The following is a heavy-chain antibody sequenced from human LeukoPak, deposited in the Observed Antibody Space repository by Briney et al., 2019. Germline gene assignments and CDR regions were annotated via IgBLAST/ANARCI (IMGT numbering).Heavy chain of an antibody. V-gene: IGHV3-30-3*01. J-gene: IGHJ4*02. CDR3: AKGAHQLLTRPPKVGFDY. CDR1: GFMFSNYA. CDR2: ISNDASYK. Sequence: GGSLRLSCAASGFMFSNYAMHWVRQAPGKGLEWVAVISNDASYKYYADFVKGRFTISRDNSKNTLYLQMNSLRAEDTAVYYCAKGAHQLLTRPPKVGFDYWGQGTLVTVSS. D-gene: IGHD2-2*01.